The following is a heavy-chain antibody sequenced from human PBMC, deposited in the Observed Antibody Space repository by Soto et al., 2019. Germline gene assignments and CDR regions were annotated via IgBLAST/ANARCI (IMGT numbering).Heavy chain of an antibody. J-gene: IGHJ5*02. CDR1: GYTFTGYY. CDR3: ARGYSYYYDSSGYSNWLDP. Sequence: ASVKVSCKASGYTFTGYYMHWVRQAPGQGLEWMGWINPNSGGTNYAQKFQGWVTMTRDTSISTAYMELSRLRSDDTAVYYCARGYSYYYDSSGYSNWLDPWGQGTLVTVS. D-gene: IGHD3-22*01. V-gene: IGHV1-2*04. CDR2: INPNSGGT.